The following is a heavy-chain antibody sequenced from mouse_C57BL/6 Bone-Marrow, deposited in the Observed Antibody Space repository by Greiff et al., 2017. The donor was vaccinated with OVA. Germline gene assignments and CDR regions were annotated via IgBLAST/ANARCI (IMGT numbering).Heavy chain of an antibody. CDR3: TFFITTVTY. V-gene: IGHV14-4*01. J-gene: IGHJ2*01. D-gene: IGHD1-1*01. CDR2: IDPENGDT. CDR1: GFNIKDDY. Sequence: DVKLQESGAELVRPGASVKLSCTASGFNIKDDYMHWVKQRPEQGLEWIGWIDPENGDTEYASKFQGKATITADTSSNTAYLQLSSLTSEDTAVYYCTFFITTVTYWGQGTTLTVSS.